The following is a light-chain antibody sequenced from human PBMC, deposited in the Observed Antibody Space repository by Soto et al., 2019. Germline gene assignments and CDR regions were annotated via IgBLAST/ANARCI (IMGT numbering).Light chain of an antibody. Sequence: QSALTQPASVSGSPGQSITISCTGTSSDIGGYTYVSWYQQHPGIAPKLMIYEVSNRPSGVSNRFSGSKSGNTASLTISGLQSEYEADYYCCSYTRRSTRVFGGGTKLTVL. CDR2: EVS. CDR3: CSYTRRSTRV. V-gene: IGLV2-14*01. J-gene: IGLJ2*01. CDR1: SSDIGGYTY.